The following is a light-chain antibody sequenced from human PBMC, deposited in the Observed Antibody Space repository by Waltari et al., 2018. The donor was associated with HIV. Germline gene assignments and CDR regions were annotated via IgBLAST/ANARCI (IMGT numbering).Light chain of an antibody. J-gene: IGLJ1*01. CDR1: SSDVGGCNY. CDR2: DVS. Sequence: QSALTQPRSVSGSPGQSVTISCTGTSSDVGGCNYVSWYQQHPGKAPKVRIYDVSKRPSGLPDRFSGSKSGNTASLTISGLQAEDEADYYCCSYAGSYTYVFGTGTKVTVL. CDR3: CSYAGSYTYV. V-gene: IGLV2-11*01.